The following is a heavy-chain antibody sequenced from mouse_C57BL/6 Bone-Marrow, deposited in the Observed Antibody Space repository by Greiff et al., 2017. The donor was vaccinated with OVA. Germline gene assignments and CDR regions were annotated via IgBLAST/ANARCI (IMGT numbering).Heavy chain of an antibody. D-gene: IGHD2-4*01. V-gene: IGHV1-82*01. CDR3: ARNGGLHAMDY. J-gene: IGHJ4*01. CDR1: GYAFSSSW. Sequence: QVQLQQSGPELVKPGASVKISCKASGYAFSSSWMNWVKQRPGKGLEWIGRIYPGDGDTNYNGKFKGKATLTADKSSSTAYMQLSSLTSEDSAVYFCARNGGLHAMDYWGQGTSVTVSS. CDR2: IYPGDGDT.